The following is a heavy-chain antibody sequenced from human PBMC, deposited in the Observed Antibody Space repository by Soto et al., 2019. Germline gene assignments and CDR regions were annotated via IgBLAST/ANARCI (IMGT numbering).Heavy chain of an antibody. J-gene: IGHJ4*02. Sequence: GGFLQLSWEVSGFMFNDYDIHWVRRAPGKGLDLVALILDDGSKEYYAESVNGRFTISRDNPKNTLYLPMSGLRPEETAGYYCAKDFNSRLTTVAAFDYWGQGTLVTFS. D-gene: IGHD4-4*01. CDR2: ILDDGSKE. V-gene: IGHV3-30*18. CDR1: GFMFNDYD. CDR3: AKDFNSRLTTVAAFDY.